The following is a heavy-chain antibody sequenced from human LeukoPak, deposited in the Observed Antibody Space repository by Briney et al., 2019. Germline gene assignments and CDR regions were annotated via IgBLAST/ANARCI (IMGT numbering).Heavy chain of an antibody. J-gene: IGHJ4*02. D-gene: IGHD6-19*01. CDR2: IYHSGST. V-gene: IGHV4-38-2*02. CDR1: GYSISSGYY. Sequence: SETLSLTCTVSGYSISSGYYWGWIRQPPGQGLEWIGSIYHSGSTYYNPSLKSRVTISVDTSKNQFSLKLSSVTAADTAVYYCARGFFARVAGTPLDYWGQGTLVTVSS. CDR3: ARGFFARVAGTPLDY.